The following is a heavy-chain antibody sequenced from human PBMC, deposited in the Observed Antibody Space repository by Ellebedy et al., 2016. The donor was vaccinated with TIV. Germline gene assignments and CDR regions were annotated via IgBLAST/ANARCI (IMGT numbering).Heavy chain of an antibody. J-gene: IGHJ4*02. V-gene: IGHV3-23*01. Sequence: GESLKISCAASGFTFVSHAMTWVRQAPGTGLEWVSTISHTGGRTYYADSVGGRFTISRDNSKKTLYLQMNSLSAEDTAVYYCAKGRGGGSDSSAPRYYFDYWGLGTLVTVSS. CDR3: AKGRGGGSDSSAPRYYFDY. CDR1: GFTFVSHA. CDR2: ISHTGGRT. D-gene: IGHD3-22*01.